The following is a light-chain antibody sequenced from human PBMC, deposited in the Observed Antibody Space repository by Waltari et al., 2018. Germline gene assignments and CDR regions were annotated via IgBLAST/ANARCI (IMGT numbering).Light chain of an antibody. J-gene: IGKJ2*01. Sequence: DSVMPQSPHPVAVSRREGSHNLRKYTESFLYSPNNYNYLAWYQQKPGQPPQLLIYGASTRESGVPDRFGDSGSGTDFTLTISSLQAEDVAVYYCHQYYESPYTFGQGTKLEIK. CDR1: ESFLYSPNNYNY. V-gene: IGKV4-1*01. CDR2: GAS. CDR3: HQYYESPYT.